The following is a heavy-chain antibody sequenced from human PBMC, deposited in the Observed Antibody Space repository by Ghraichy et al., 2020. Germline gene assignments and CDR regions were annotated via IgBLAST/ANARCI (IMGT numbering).Heavy chain of an antibody. J-gene: IGHJ6*02. CDR3: SKGIADGTSTISYYYNGMDV. Sequence: GGSLRLSCAASGFTVSNYVLSWVRQAPGKGLEWVSGISGSGGSTYYPNSVKGRFTISRDNSKNTLYLQMNSLRAEDTAIYYCSKGIADGTSTISYYYNGMDVWGQGTTVTVSS. CDR2: ISGSGGST. CDR1: GFTVSNYV. D-gene: IGHD6-13*01. V-gene: IGHV3-23*01.